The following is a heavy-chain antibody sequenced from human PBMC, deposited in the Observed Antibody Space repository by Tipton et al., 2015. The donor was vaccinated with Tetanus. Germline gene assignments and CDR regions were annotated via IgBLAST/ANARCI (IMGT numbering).Heavy chain of an antibody. CDR3: ARDQARGARGWNYFDY. V-gene: IGHV4-31*03. J-gene: IGHJ4*02. CDR1: GGSISSGGYY. CDR2: IYNSGST. Sequence: GLVKPSQTLSLTCTVPGGSISSGGYYWSWIRQHPGKGLEWIGDIYNSGSTYYNPSLKSRVTISVDTSKNQFSLKLNSVTAADTAVYFCARDQARGARGWNYFDYWGQGTQVTVSS. D-gene: IGHD1-26*01.